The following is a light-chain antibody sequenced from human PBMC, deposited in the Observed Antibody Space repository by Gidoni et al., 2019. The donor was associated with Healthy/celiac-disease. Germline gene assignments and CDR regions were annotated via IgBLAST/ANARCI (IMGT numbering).Light chain of an antibody. CDR3: QQSYSTPHT. CDR2: AAS. Sequence: DIQMTQSPSSLSASVGDRVTITCRASQSISSYLNWYQQKPGKAPKLLIYAASRLQSGVPSRFSGRGSGTDFTLTISSLQPEDFATYYCQQSYSTPHTFXQXTKLEIK. J-gene: IGKJ2*01. CDR1: QSISSY. V-gene: IGKV1-39*01.